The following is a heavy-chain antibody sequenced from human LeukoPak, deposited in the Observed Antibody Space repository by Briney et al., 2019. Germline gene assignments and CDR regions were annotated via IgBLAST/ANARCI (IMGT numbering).Heavy chain of an antibody. D-gene: IGHD3-9*01. Sequence: GGTLTLTCTASGFTFSRYVMNWVRQPPGKGLEWVSAISVSGDRAYYAASMKGRFTISRDNAKNTLYLQMNSLRVEDTAIYFCAKPLHDHDIYDSWGQGTLVTVSS. V-gene: IGHV3-23*01. CDR1: GFTFSRYV. CDR2: ISVSGDRA. J-gene: IGHJ4*02. CDR3: AKPLHDHDIYDS.